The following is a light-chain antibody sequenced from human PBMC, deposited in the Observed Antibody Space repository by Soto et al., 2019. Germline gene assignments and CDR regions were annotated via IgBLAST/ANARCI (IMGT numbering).Light chain of an antibody. V-gene: IGLV2-8*01. Sequence: QSALTQPPSASGSPGQSVTISCTGTSSDVGGYNNVSWYQQHPGKAPKLMIYEVSKRPTGVRDRFSGSKSGNTASLTVSGLQADDEADYYCSSSAGSNNLVVFGGGTKLTVL. CDR3: SSSAGSNNLVV. CDR1: SSDVGGYNN. CDR2: EVS. J-gene: IGLJ2*01.